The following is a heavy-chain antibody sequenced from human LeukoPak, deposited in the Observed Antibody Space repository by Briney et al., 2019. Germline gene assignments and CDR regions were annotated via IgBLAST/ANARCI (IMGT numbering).Heavy chain of an antibody. CDR2: IDNSGSI. Sequence: SETLSLTCTVSGGSISNYYWSWVRQPSGKGLEWIGYIDNSGSITYNPSLKSRATISVDMSKNQFSLKLTSVTAADTAVYYCTRRGFMDAWGKGTTVTVSS. CDR1: GGSISNYY. V-gene: IGHV4-59*01. J-gene: IGHJ6*03. CDR3: TRRGFMDA.